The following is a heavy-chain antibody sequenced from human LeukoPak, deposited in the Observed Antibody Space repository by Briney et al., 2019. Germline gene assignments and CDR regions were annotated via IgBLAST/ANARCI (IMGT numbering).Heavy chain of an antibody. CDR3: AKQRVIAARDFDY. J-gene: IGHJ4*02. CDR1: QFNIDSYW. Sequence: GGSLRLSCAAFQFNIDSYWMAWIRQAPGKGLDWVAFIRYDGSNQYYADSVKGRFTISRDNSKNTLYLQMNSLRAEDTAVYYCAKQRVIAARDFDYWGQGTLVTVSS. V-gene: IGHV3-30*02. CDR2: IRYDGSNQ. D-gene: IGHD2-15*01.